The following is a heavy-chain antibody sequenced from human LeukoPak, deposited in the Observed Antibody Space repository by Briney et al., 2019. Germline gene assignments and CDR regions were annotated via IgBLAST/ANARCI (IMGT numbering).Heavy chain of an antibody. CDR1: GYTFTNYG. CDR3: ARDHHGGSYSY. J-gene: IGHJ4*02. Sequence: ASVKVSCKASGYTFTNYGISWVRQAPGQGLEWMGWISAYNGNTNYAQKLQGRVTMTTDTSTSTAYVELRSLRSDDTAVYYCARDHHGGSYSYWGQGTLVTVSS. D-gene: IGHD1-26*01. V-gene: IGHV1-18*01. CDR2: ISAYNGNT.